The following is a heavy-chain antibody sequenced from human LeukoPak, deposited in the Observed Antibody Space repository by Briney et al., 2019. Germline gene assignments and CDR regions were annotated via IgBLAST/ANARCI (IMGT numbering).Heavy chain of an antibody. CDR3: ARDMVSGGSYSTRFDY. Sequence: ASVKVSCKHSVWTFTGYQIHWVRQAPGQGLEWMGRINPNSGGTNYAQKFQGRVTMTRDTSISTAYMELSGLTSDDTAVYYCARDMVSGGSYSTRFDYWGQGTLVTVSS. CDR1: VWTFTGYQ. CDR2: INPNSGGT. V-gene: IGHV1-2*06. J-gene: IGHJ4*02. D-gene: IGHD1-26*01.